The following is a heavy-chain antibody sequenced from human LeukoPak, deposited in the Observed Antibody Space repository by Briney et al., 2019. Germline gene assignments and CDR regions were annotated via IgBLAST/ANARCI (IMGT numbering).Heavy chain of an antibody. Sequence: GESLKISCKGSGYSFTSYWIGWVRHMPGKGLEWMTIIYPDDSETRYSPSLQGQVTISADKSINTAYLQWSSLKASDTGMYYCASSAVANDAFDIWGQGTMVTVSS. CDR2: IYPDDSET. V-gene: IGHV5-51*01. CDR1: GYSFTSYW. D-gene: IGHD6-19*01. J-gene: IGHJ3*02. CDR3: ASSAVANDAFDI.